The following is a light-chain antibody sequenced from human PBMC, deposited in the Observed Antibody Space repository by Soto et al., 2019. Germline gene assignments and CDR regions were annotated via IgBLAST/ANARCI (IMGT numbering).Light chain of an antibody. V-gene: IGKV1-39*01. Sequence: DLQMTQSPSALSASVGDRVTITCRASQSISSYLNWYQQKPGKAPSLLIYTASNLQTGVPSRFSGSGSGTHFTLTISSLQPEDFATYYCQQSYNTPRTFGQGTKVDIK. J-gene: IGKJ1*01. CDR2: TAS. CDR1: QSISSY. CDR3: QQSYNTPRT.